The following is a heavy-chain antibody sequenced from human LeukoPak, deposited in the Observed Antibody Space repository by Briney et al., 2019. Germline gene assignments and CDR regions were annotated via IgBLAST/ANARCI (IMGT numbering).Heavy chain of an antibody. D-gene: IGHD2-21*02. V-gene: IGHV3-21*01. J-gene: IGHJ1*01. CDR1: GFTVSSDY. CDR2: ISGNSLYI. CDR3: VRDDCGGDCLGFQH. Sequence: GESLRLSCVASGFTVSSDYMNWVRQAPGKGLEWVSSISGNSLYIYQAESLKGRFIISRDNAKNSLYLQMNSLRAEDTAVYYCVRDDCGGDCLGFQHWGRGTLVTVSS.